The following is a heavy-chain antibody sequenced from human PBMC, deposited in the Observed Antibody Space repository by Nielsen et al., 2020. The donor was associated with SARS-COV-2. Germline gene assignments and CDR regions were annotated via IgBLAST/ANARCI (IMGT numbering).Heavy chain of an antibody. CDR2: ISYDGSNK. Sequence: GESLKISCAASGFTFSSYAMHWVRQAPGKGLEWVAVISYDGSNKYYADSVKGRFTISRDNSKNTLYLQMNSLRAEDTAVYYCARDGGSSGYSLYYFEYWGQGTLVTVSS. D-gene: IGHD3-22*01. V-gene: IGHV3-30-3*01. J-gene: IGHJ4*02. CDR1: GFTFSSYA. CDR3: ARDGGSSGYSLYYFEY.